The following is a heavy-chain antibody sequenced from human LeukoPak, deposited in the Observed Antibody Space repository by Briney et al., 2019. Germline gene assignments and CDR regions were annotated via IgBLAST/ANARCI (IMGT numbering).Heavy chain of an antibody. V-gene: IGHV3-33*01. CDR3: ARDTPSRVTWSDYYYGMDV. J-gene: IGHJ6*02. CDR2: IWYDGSNK. CDR1: GFAFNSFG. D-gene: IGHD3-3*01. Sequence: SGGSLRLSCVASGFAFNSFGMHWVRQAPGKGLEWVAVIWYDGSNKYYADSVKGRFTISRDNSKNTLYLQMNSLRAEDTAVYYCARDTPSRVTWSDYYYGMDVWGQGTTVTVSS.